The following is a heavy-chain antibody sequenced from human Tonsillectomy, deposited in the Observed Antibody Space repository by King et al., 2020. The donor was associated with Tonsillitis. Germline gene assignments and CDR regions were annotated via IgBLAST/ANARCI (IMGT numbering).Heavy chain of an antibody. Sequence: QLVQSGAEVKKPGASVKVSCKASGYTFTGYYMHWVRQAPGQGLEWMGWINPNSGGTNYAQKFQGRVTMTRDTSISTAYMELSRLRSDDTAVYYCARDPLIAVAGTNWFDPWGQGTLVTVSS. CDR2: INPNSGGT. V-gene: IGHV1-2*02. CDR1: GYTFTGYY. CDR3: ARDPLIAVAGTNWFDP. D-gene: IGHD6-19*01. J-gene: IGHJ5*02.